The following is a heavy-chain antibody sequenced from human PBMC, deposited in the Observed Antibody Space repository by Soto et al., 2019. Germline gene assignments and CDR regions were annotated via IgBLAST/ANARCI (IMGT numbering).Heavy chain of an antibody. J-gene: IGHJ5*02. CDR3: ARDPRYGSGGSCYDWLDP. Sequence: SETLSLTCTVSGGSISSGGYYWSWIRQHPENGLEWIGYIYYSGSTYYNPSLMSRVTISVDTSKNQFSLKLSSVTAADTALCYCARDPRYGSGGSCYDWLDPWGQGALVPVSS. CDR1: GGSISSGGYY. CDR2: IYYSGST. D-gene: IGHD2-15*01. V-gene: IGHV4-31*03.